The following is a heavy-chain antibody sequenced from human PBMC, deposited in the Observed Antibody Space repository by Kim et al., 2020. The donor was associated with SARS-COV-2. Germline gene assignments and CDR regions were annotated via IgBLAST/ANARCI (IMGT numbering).Heavy chain of an antibody. D-gene: IGHD3-22*01. V-gene: IGHV3-23*01. Sequence: ESVKGRCTISRDNTKTTLYLQMNSLRAEDTAVYYCSKGVDSTGYYNWFDPWGQGALVTVSS. J-gene: IGHJ5*02. CDR3: SKGVDSTGYYNWFDP.